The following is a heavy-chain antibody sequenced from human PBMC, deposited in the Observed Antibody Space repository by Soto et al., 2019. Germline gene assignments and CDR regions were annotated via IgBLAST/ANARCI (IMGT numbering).Heavy chain of an antibody. CDR3: ARAPLIGWCDP. CDR2: INPNSGGT. Sequence: SVQVCCMDSGYTFPGYYMHGVRPAPGQGLEWMGWINPNSGGTNYAQKFQGWVTTTRDTSISTAYMELSRLRSDDTAVYYCARAPLIGWCDPWGQGTRFPVS. J-gene: IGHJ5*02. V-gene: IGHV1-2*04. CDR1: GYTFPGYY.